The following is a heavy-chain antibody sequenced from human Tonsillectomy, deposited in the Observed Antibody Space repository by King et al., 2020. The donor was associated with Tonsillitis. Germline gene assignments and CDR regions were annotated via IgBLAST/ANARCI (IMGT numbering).Heavy chain of an antibody. CDR3: ARECPKIRSGPPHLMDYYYYIDV. J-gene: IGHJ6*03. D-gene: IGHD2-15*01. CDR2: ISHGGST. Sequence: VQLQQWGAGLLKPSETLSLTCAVYGGSFSDYYWSWLRQPPGKGLEWIGEISHGGSTNYNPSLKSRVTISVDTSKKQFSLNLTSVTAADTAVYYCARECPKIRSGPPHLMDYYYYIDVWGKGTTVTVSS. CDR1: GGSFSDYY. V-gene: IGHV4-34*01.